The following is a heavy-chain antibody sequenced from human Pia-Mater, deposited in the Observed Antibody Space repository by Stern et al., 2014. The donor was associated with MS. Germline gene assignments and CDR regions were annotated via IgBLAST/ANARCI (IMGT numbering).Heavy chain of an antibody. J-gene: IGHJ2*01. Sequence: EVQLVESGGNLVQPGGSLRLSCAASGFTFSTYWMHWVRQAPGKGPVWVSRIKTVGSSTNYAEYVKGRFTIPRDKPTNTLYLHMNRLRAEDTAVYYCTRDQGSSPYWYFDPWGRGTLVTVSS. CDR1: GFTFSTYW. CDR3: TRDQGSSPYWYFDP. D-gene: IGHD1-26*01. V-gene: IGHV3-74*02. CDR2: IKTVGSST.